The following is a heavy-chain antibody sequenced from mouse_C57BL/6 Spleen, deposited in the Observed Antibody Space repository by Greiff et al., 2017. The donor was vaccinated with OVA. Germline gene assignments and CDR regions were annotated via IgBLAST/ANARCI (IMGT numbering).Heavy chain of an antibody. Sequence: QVQLKESGPELVKPGASVKISCKASGYAFSSSWMNWVKQRPGKGLEWIGRIYPGDGDTNYNGKFKGKATLTADKSSSTAYMQLSSLTSEDSAVYFCARSPPTDYWGQGTTLTVSS. CDR1: GYAFSSSW. CDR2: IYPGDGDT. J-gene: IGHJ2*01. V-gene: IGHV1-82*01. CDR3: ARSPPTDY. D-gene: IGHD2-10*01.